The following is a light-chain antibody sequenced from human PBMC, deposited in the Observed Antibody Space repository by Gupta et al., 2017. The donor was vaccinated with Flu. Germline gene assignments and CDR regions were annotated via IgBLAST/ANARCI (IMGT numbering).Light chain of an antibody. CDR2: DDS. CDR1: NSGSKS. Sequence: SYVLTQPPSVSVAPGQPARIPCGGTNSGSKSVHWYKQKAGHAPVLVVYDDSDRPSGIPERFSGSNSGNTATLTISRVEAGDEADYYCQVWDSSSDHPVFGGGTKLTVL. J-gene: IGLJ3*02. CDR3: QVWDSSSDHPV. V-gene: IGLV3-21*02.